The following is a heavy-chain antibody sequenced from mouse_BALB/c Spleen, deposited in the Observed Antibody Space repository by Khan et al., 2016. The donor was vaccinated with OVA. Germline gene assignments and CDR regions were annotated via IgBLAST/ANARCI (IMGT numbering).Heavy chain of an antibody. CDR3: ERVGYNGTMDF. Sequence: QIQLVQSGPELKKPGETVQISCKASGFTFTNYGMNWVRQAPGKGLKWMGWINTYTGEPTFTDDFKGRFAFSLETSASTAYLQINSLKNEDTATYFRERVGYNGTMDFWGQGTSVTVSS. D-gene: IGHD2-14*01. V-gene: IGHV9-3-1*01. CDR2: INTYTGEP. J-gene: IGHJ4*01. CDR1: GFTFTNYG.